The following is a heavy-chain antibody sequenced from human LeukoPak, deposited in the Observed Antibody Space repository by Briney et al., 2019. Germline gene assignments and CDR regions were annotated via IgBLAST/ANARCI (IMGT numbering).Heavy chain of an antibody. V-gene: IGHV4-34*01. CDR3: ARGIKRYYYYGLGSFPYDS. CDR2: MHRDGRS. D-gene: IGHD3-10*01. J-gene: IGHJ4*02. Sequence: PSETLPLTCAVYGGSLSSYYWRWVRQSPGKGLEWIGEMHRDGRSDYNPSLGSRVTIFVDASKNQFSLYLRSMTAADTAVYYCARGIKRYYYYGLGSFPYDSWGQGSLVTVSS. CDR1: GGSLSSYY.